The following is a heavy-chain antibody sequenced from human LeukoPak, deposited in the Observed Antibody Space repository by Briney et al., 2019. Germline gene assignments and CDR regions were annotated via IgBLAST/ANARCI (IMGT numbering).Heavy chain of an antibody. D-gene: IGHD2-15*01. J-gene: IGHJ4*02. V-gene: IGHV3-48*03. CDR1: GFTFSSYE. Sequence: GGSLRLSCAASGFTFSSYEMNWVRQAPGKGLEWVSYISSSGSTIYYADSVKGRFTISRDNAKNSLYLQMNSLRAEDTAVYYCARTTVKIGVVVAAHPFDYWGQGTLVTVSS. CDR3: ARTTVKIGVVVAAHPFDY. CDR2: ISSSGSTI.